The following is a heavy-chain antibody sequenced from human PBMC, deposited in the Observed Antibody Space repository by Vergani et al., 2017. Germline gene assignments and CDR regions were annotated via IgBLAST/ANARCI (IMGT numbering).Heavy chain of an antibody. Sequence: EVQLVESGGGLVKPGGSLRLSCAASGFTFSNAWMSWVRQAPGKGLEWVGRIKSKTDGGTTDYAAPVKGRFTISRDDSKNTLYLQMNSLKTEDTAVYYCARRPRYSYGQFDYWGQGTLVTVSS. J-gene: IGHJ4*02. CDR3: ARRPRYSYGQFDY. D-gene: IGHD5-18*01. CDR1: GFTFSNAW. CDR2: IKSKTDGGTT. V-gene: IGHV3-15*01.